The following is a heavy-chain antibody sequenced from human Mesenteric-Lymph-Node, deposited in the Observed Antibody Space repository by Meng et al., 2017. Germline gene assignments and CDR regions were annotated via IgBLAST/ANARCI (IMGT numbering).Heavy chain of an antibody. J-gene: IGHJ3*02. CDR1: GFTFSSYA. CDR3: ARDNSPWVESRELAFDI. V-gene: IGHV3-48*01. D-gene: IGHD1-26*01. CDR2: ISISGATR. Sequence: GESLKISCAAPGFTFSSYAMHWVRQAPGKGLEWVSYISISGATRYHADSVVGRFTISRDNAKNLLYLQMNSLRAEDTAVYYCARDNSPWVESRELAFDIWGQGTMVTVSS.